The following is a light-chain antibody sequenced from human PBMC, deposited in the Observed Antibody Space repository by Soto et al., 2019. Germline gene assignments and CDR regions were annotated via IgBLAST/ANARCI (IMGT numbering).Light chain of an antibody. CDR2: GTI. Sequence: EIVLTQSPGTLSLSPGERATLSCRARQSITSSYLAWYQQKPGKAPRLLIAGTISRATGITDRFRGSGSGTDFTLTISRLEPEDFAVYYCQQYGSPLWTFGQGTKVEIK. J-gene: IGKJ1*01. CDR1: QSITSSY. V-gene: IGKV3-20*01. CDR3: QQYGSPLWT.